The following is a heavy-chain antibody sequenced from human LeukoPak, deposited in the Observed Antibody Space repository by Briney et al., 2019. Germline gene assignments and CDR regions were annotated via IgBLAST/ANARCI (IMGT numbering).Heavy chain of an antibody. CDR3: ARGTYYYGSGIKLNWFDP. J-gene: IGHJ5*02. Sequence: PSETLSLTCTVSGGSVSSGSYYWSWIRQPPGKGLEWIGYISYSGSTNYNPSLKSRVTISVDTSRNQFSLKLSSVTAADTALYYCARGTYYYGSGIKLNWFDPWGQGALVTVSS. CDR2: ISYSGST. CDR1: GGSVSSGSYY. D-gene: IGHD3-10*01. V-gene: IGHV4-61*01.